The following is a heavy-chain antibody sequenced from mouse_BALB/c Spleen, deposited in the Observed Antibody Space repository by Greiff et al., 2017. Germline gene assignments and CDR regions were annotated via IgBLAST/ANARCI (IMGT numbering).Heavy chain of an antibody. J-gene: IGHJ1*01. CDR2: ISYSGST. CDR1: GYSITSDYA. CDR3: ARAITTVPGV. V-gene: IGHV3-2*02. D-gene: IGHD1-1*01. Sequence: EVQLQESGPGLVKPSQSLSLTCTVTGYSITSDYAWNWIRQFPGNKLEWMGYISYSGSTSYNPSLKSRISITRDTSKNQFFLQLNSVTTEDTATYYCARAITTVPGVWGAGTTVTVSS.